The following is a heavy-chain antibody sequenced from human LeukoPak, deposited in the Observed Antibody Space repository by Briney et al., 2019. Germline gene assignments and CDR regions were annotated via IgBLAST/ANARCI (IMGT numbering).Heavy chain of an antibody. D-gene: IGHD2-15*01. V-gene: IGHV3-66*01. J-gene: IGHJ4*02. CDR2: IYSGGSA. CDR1: GFTVSSNY. Sequence: GGSLRLSCAASGFTVSSNYMSWVRQAPGKGLEWVSVIYSGGSAYYADSVKGRFTISRDNSKNTLYLQMTSLRAEDTAVYYCARESVVGAPDYWGQGTLVTVSS. CDR3: ARESVVGAPDY.